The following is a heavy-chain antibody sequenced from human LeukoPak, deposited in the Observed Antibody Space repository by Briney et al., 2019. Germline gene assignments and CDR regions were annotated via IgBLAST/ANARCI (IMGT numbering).Heavy chain of an antibody. CDR2: MNPNSGNT. CDR3: ARAPPPYYYGSGSYAFDY. V-gene: IGHV1-8*01. J-gene: IGHJ4*02. D-gene: IGHD3-10*01. CDR1: GYTFTSYD. Sequence: ASVKVSCKASGYTFTSYDINWVRQATGQGLEWMGWMNPNSGNTGYAQKFQGRVTMTRNTSISTAYMELSSLRSDDTAVYYCARAPPPYYYGSGSYAFDYWGQGTLVTVSS.